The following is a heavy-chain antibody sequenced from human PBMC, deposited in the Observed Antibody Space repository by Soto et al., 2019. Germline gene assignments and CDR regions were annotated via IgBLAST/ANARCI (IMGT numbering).Heavy chain of an antibody. D-gene: IGHD2-2*01. CDR2: ISAYNGNT. Sequence: ASVKVSCKASGDTFTSYGISWVRQAPGQGLEWMGWISAYNGNTNYAQKLQGRVTMTTDTSTSTAYMELRSLRSDDTAVYYCARAVWVVKGIVAVTVAISFDGCDPWGRGT. J-gene: IGHJ5*01. V-gene: IGHV1-18*01. CDR3: ARAVWVVKGIVAVTVAISFDGCDP. CDR1: GDTFTSYG.